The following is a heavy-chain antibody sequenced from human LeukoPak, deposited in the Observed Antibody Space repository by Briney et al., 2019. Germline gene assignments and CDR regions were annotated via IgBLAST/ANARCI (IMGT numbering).Heavy chain of an antibody. V-gene: IGHV4-59*01. CDR3: ASQAAMVGNYYYGMDV. J-gene: IGHJ6*02. D-gene: IGHD5-18*01. CDR1: GGSISSYY. Sequence: SETLSLTCTVSGGSISSYYWSWIRQPPGKGLEWIGYIYYSGSTNYNPSLKSRVTISVDTSKNQFSLKLSSVTAADTAVYYCASQAAMVGNYYYGMDVWGQGTTVTVSS. CDR2: IYYSGST.